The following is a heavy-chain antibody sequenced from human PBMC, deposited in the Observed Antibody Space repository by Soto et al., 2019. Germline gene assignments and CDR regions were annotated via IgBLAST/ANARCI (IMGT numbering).Heavy chain of an antibody. J-gene: IGHJ6*03. CDR1: GYTFTSYD. D-gene: IGHD3-9*01. Sequence: GASVKVSCKASGYTFTSYDINWVRQATGQGLEWMGWMNPNSGNTGYAQKFQGRVTMTRNTSISTAYMELSSLRSEDTAVYYCARGRGNWHFDWLLSSRYYYYYMDVWGKGTTVTVSS. CDR2: MNPNSGNT. V-gene: IGHV1-8*01. CDR3: ARGRGNWHFDWLLSSRYYYYYMDV.